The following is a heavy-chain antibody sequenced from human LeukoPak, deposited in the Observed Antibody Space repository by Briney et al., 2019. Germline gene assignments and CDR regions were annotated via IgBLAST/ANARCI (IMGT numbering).Heavy chain of an antibody. D-gene: IGHD6-6*01. V-gene: IGHV4-59*01. CDR2: IYYSGST. J-gene: IGHJ4*02. CDR1: GGTISRYY. Sequence: SETLSLTCTLSGGTISRYYWGWIRQPPGKGLEWIAYIYYSGSTNYNPYLKSRVTMSVDMSKSQFSLKLSSVTAADAAVYYCATGLNIAASPAFYSWGQGALVTVSS. CDR3: ATGLNIAASPAFYS.